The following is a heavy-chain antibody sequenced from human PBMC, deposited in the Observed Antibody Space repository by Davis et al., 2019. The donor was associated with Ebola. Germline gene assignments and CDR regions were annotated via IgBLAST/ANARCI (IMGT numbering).Heavy chain of an antibody. V-gene: IGHV3-73*01. Sequence: GESLKISCAASGFTFSGSAMHWVRQASGKGLEWVGRIRSKANSYATAYAASVKGRFTISRDDSKNPAYLQMNSLKTEDTAVYYCTYTYSSGEDVWGQGTTVTVSS. D-gene: IGHD6-25*01. J-gene: IGHJ6*02. CDR3: TYTYSSGEDV. CDR1: GFTFSGSA. CDR2: IRSKANSYAT.